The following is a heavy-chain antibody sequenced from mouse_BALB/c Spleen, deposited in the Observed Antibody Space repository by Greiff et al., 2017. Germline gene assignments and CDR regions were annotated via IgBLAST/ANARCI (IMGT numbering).Heavy chain of an antibody. J-gene: IGHJ3*01. CDR2: ISYDGSN. V-gene: IGHV3-6*02. Sequence: VQLQESGPGLVKPSQSLSLTCSVTGYSITSGYYWNWIRQFPGNKLEWMGYISYDGSNNYNPSLKNRISITRDTSKNQFFLKLNSVTTEDTATYYCARGSLYDYVAYWGQGTLVTVSA. CDR1: GYSITSGYY. CDR3: ARGSLYDYVAY. D-gene: IGHD2-4*01.